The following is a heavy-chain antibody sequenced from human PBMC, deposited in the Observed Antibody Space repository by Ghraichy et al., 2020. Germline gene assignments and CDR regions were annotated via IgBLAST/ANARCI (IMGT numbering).Heavy chain of an antibody. Sequence: ASVKVSCKASGYTFTSYAIHWVRQAPGQRLEWMGWISGGNGKIKYSQKFQGRVTITRDKSASTAYMELSSLRSEDTAVYYCARDYGEAYCGGGIYFQHWGQGTLVTVSS. CDR1: GYTFTSYA. CDR2: ISGGNGKI. D-gene: IGHD2-21*01. CDR3: ARDYGEAYCGGGIYFQH. V-gene: IGHV1-3*01. J-gene: IGHJ1*01.